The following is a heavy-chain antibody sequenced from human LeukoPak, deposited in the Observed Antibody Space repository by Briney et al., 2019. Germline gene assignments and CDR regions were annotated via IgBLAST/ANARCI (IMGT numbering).Heavy chain of an antibody. CDR1: GGSISSGSYY. D-gene: IGHD2-2*02. Sequence: SETLSLTCTVSGGSISSGSYYWSWIRQPAGKGLEWIGCIYTSGSTNYNPSLKSRVTISVDTSKNQFSLKLSSVTAADTAVYYCARETGYCSSTSCYNHDAFDIWGQGTMVTVSS. CDR2: IYTSGST. V-gene: IGHV4-61*02. J-gene: IGHJ3*02. CDR3: ARETGYCSSTSCYNHDAFDI.